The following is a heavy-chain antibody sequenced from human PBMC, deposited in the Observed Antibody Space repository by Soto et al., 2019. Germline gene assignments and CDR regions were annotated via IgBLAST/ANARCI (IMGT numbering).Heavy chain of an antibody. J-gene: IGHJ6*02. CDR1: GYSFTSYW. D-gene: IGHD6-19*01. V-gene: IGHV5-51*01. CDR3: ARSIAVTGTYFSGLDV. CDR2: IYPGDSDT. Sequence: PGESLKISCKGSGYSFTSYWIGWVRQMPGKGLEWMGIIYPGDSDTRYTSSLQGHVIISADKSSSTVYLQWSSLKASDTAMYYCARSIAVTGTYFSGLDVWGQGTPVPVSS.